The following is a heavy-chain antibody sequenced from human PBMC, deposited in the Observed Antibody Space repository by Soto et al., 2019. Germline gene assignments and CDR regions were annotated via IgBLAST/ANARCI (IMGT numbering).Heavy chain of an antibody. CDR1: GCPLSTSGVG. CDR3: AHRPSFCSGYSCYSGFDY. Sequence: QITLKESGPTLVKPTQTLTLTCTFSGCPLSTSGVGVGWIRQPPGKALEWLALIYWDDDKRYSTSLKSRLTITKDSSKNQVVLTMTNMDPVDTATYYCAHRPSFCSGYSCYSGFDYWGQGTLVTVSS. D-gene: IGHD2-15*01. V-gene: IGHV2-5*02. J-gene: IGHJ4*02. CDR2: IYWDDDK.